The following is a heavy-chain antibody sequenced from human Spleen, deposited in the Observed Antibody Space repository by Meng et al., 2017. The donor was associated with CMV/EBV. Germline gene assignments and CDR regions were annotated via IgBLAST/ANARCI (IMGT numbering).Heavy chain of an antibody. Sequence: KASGYNFDIYGITWVRQAPGQGLEWVGWVSAETGDTNYGQKFQGRVTVTADTFTKTAYMEMRSLRSDDSAIYYCARAGAAMTTNFDFWGQGTLVTVSS. V-gene: IGHV1-18*01. CDR1: GYNFDIYG. CDR3: ARAGAAMTTNFDF. J-gene: IGHJ4*02. CDR2: VSAETGDT. D-gene: IGHD2-2*01.